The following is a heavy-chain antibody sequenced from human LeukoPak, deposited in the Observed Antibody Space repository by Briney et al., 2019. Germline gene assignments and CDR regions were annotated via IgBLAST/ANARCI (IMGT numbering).Heavy chain of an antibody. J-gene: IGHJ6*02. CDR1: GYTFTSYG. V-gene: IGHV1-18*01. D-gene: IGHD3-10*01. CDR2: ISAYNGNT. CDR3: ARDVLLWFGELSTDYYYYGMDV. Sequence: ASVKVSCKASGYTFTSYGIGWVRQAPGQGLEWMGWISAYNGNTNYAQKLQGRVTMTTDTPTSTAYMELRSLRSDDTAVYYCARDVLLWFGELSTDYYYYGMDVWGQGTTVTVSS.